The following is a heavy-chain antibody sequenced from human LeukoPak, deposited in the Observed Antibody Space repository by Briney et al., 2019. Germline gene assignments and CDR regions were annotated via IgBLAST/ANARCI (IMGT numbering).Heavy chain of an antibody. CDR3: ARETRLHSGSYSNDAFDI. CDR2: ISYSGST. CDR1: GGSTSSYY. V-gene: IGHV4-59*01. J-gene: IGHJ3*02. D-gene: IGHD1-26*01. Sequence: SETLSLTCTVSGGSTSSYYWSWIRQPPGKGLEWIGYISYSGSTDYNPSLKSRVTISLDTSKNQFSLRLSSVTVAGTAVYYCARETRLHSGSYSNDAFDIWGQGTMVTVSS.